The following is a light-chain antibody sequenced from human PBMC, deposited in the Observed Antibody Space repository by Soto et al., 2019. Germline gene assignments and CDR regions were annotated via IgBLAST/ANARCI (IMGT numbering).Light chain of an antibody. CDR2: DVT. CDR1: GSDVGGYNY. CDR3: SSYTSSNTVV. V-gene: IGLV2-14*01. J-gene: IGLJ2*01. Sequence: QSVLTQPASVSASPGQSITISCTGTGSDVGGYNYVSWYQQHPGKVPKLMIYDVTNRPSGVSIRFSGSKSGNTASLTISGLQAEDEADYYCSSYTSSNTVVFGGGTKVTVL.